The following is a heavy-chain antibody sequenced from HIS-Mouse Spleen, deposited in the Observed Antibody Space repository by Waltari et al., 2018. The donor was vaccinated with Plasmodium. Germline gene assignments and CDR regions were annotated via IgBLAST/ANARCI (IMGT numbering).Heavy chain of an antibody. CDR1: GFTFSSYW. J-gene: IGHJ3*02. D-gene: IGHD7-27*01. V-gene: IGHV3-7*01. CDR2: IKQDGSEK. Sequence: EVQLVESGGGLVQPGGSLRLSCAASGFTFSSYWMSWVRQAPGKGLEWVANIKQDGSEKYYVDSVKGRFTISRDNAKNSLYLQMNSLRAEDTAVYYCARRRRANWGMADAFDIWGQGTMVTVSS. CDR3: ARRRRANWGMADAFDI.